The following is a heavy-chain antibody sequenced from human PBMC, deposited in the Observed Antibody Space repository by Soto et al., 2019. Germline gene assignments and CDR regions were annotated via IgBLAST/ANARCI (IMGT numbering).Heavy chain of an antibody. CDR1: GFSLSTSGVG. D-gene: IGHD2-15*01. V-gene: IGHV2-5*02. Sequence: QITLKESGPTLVKPTQPLTLTCTFSGFSLSTSGVGVGWIRQPPGKALEWLALIYWDDDKRYSPSLKSRLTLTKDTSKNQVVLTMTIMDPVDTATYYCAHTLVVVASFDYWGQGTLVTVSS. CDR3: AHTLVVVASFDY. CDR2: IYWDDDK. J-gene: IGHJ4*02.